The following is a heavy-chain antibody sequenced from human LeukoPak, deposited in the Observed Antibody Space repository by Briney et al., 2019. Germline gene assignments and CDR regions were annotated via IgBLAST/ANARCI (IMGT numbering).Heavy chain of an antibody. CDR3: ARVNSYGYYYYYGMDV. CDR2: INPSGGRT. J-gene: IGHJ6*02. V-gene: IGHV1-46*01. CDR1: GYTFTSYY. D-gene: IGHD5-18*01. Sequence: ASVKVSCKACGYTFTSYYIHWVRQAPGQGLEWMGVINPSGGRTTYAQKFQGRVTMTRDTSTSTVYMELSSLRSDDTAVYYCARVNSYGYYYYYGMDVWGQGTTVTVSS.